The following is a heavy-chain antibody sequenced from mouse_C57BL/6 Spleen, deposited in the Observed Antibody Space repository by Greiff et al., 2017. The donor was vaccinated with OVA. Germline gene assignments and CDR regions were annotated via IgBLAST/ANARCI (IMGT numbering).Heavy chain of an antibody. V-gene: IGHV1-72*01. CDR1: GYTFTSYS. CDR2: FYPGSGGT. CDR3: ARGDDDYDYFDY. D-gene: IGHD2-4*01. Sequence: QVQLQQSGAELVKPGASVKLSCKASGYTFTSYSMHWVKQRSGRGLEWIGRFYPGSGGTKYNEKFKDKATLTADKPSSTAYMQLSSLTSEDSAVYYCARGDDDYDYFDYWGQGTTLTVSS. J-gene: IGHJ2*01.